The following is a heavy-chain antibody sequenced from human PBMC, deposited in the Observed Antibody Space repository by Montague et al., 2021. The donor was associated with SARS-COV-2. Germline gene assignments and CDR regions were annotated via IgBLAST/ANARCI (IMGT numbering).Heavy chain of an antibody. J-gene: IGHJ4*02. CDR3: ARDLVGTHGIFDY. V-gene: IGHV3-48*03. CDR1: GFTFSYFG. CDR2: INCAGTTI. D-gene: IGHD2-8*01. Sequence: SLRLFCAASGFTFSYFGMNWVRQAPGKGLVWVSYINCAGTTIYYADSVKGRFTISRDNAKNSLYLQMNSLRAEETAVYYCARDLVGTHGIFDYWGQGTLVTVSS.